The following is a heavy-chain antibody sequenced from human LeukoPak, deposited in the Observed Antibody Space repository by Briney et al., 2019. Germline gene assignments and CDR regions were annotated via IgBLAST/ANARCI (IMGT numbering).Heavy chain of an antibody. CDR1: GFTFSTYW. CDR2: IYSGGGT. J-gene: IGHJ6*02. CDR3: ARVRSGLHMDV. D-gene: IGHD2-15*01. V-gene: IGHV3-66*01. Sequence: GGSLRLSCAASGFTFSTYWMSWVRQAPGKGLEWVSVIYSGGGTYYADSVKGRFTISRDNSKNTLYLQMNSLRAEDTALYYCARVRSGLHMDVWGQGTTVTVSS.